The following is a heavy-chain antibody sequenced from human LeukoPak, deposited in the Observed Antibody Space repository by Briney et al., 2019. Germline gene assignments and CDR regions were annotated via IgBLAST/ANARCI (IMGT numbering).Heavy chain of an antibody. CDR3: ARGPRYSSSWPRVVGYSYCYYMDV. CDR2: INHSGST. Sequence: SETLSLTCAVYGGSFSGYYWSWIRQPPGKGLEWIGEINHSGSTNYNPSLKSRVTISVDTSKNQFSLKLSSVTAADTAVYYCARGPRYSSSWPRVVGYSYCYYMDVWGKGTTVTVSS. J-gene: IGHJ6*03. V-gene: IGHV4-34*01. CDR1: GGSFSGYY. D-gene: IGHD6-13*01.